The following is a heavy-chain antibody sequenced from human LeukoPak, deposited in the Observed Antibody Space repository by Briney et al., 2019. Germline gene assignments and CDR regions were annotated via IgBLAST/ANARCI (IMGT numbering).Heavy chain of an antibody. CDR2: IGRYGKT. D-gene: IGHD3-10*02. CDR3: ARDLHYYVATDV. Sequence: GGSLRLSCEASGFTFSAYAMTWVRQAPGKGLEWVSSIGRYGKTHYSASVKGRFAISRDNSKSMLFLQLNSLRAEDTALYYCARDLHYYVATDVWGQGTTVTVSS. V-gene: IGHV3-23*01. J-gene: IGHJ6*02. CDR1: GFTFSAYA.